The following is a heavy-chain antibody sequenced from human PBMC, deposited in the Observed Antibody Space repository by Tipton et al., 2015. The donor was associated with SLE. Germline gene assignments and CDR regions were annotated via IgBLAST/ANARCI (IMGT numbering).Heavy chain of an antibody. Sequence: TLSLTCAVYGGSFSGHYWSGIRQPAGKGLEWVGHIFSTGITDYNPSLKSRVSISADTSKNQFSLNLDSMTAADTAVYYCARDSHTDYGDFYVDSWGQGTLVTVSS. D-gene: IGHD4-17*01. J-gene: IGHJ4*02. CDR3: ARDSHTDYGDFYVDS. CDR1: GGSFSGHY. V-gene: IGHV4-4*07. CDR2: IFSTGIT.